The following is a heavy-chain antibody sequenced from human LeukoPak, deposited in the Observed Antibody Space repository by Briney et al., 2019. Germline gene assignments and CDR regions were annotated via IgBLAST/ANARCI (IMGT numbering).Heavy chain of an antibody. J-gene: IGHJ6*02. Sequence: GGSLRLSCVASGFPFSSYTIYWVRQAPGKGLEWVANIKPEGSEKYYVDSVKGRFTISRDNARNSLYLQMNSLRDEDTAVYYCTRNRGLDVWGQGTTVTVSS. V-gene: IGHV3-7*01. CDR1: GFPFSSYT. D-gene: IGHD6-25*01. CDR2: IKPEGSEK. CDR3: TRNRGLDV.